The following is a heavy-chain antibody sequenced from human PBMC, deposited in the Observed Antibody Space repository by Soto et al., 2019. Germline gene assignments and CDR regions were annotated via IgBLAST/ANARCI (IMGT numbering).Heavy chain of an antibody. CDR3: ARDLDQGCSGGSCYSTGAFDI. CDR1: GFTFSRYW. CDR2: IKEDGNEK. J-gene: IGHJ3*02. Sequence: GGSLRLSCAASGFTFSRYWMSWVHQAPGKGLEWVANIKEDGNEKYYVDSVKGRFTISRDNAKNSLYLQMNSLGAEDTAVYYCARDLDQGCSGGSCYSTGAFDIWGQGTVVTVSS. D-gene: IGHD2-15*01. V-gene: IGHV3-7*01.